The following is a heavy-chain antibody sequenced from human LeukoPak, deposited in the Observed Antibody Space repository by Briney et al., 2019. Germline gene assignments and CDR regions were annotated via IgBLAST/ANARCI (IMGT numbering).Heavy chain of an antibody. CDR1: GFTFSDYY. J-gene: IGHJ4*02. V-gene: IGHV3-11*01. Sequence: GSLRLSCAASGFTFSDYYMSWIRQAPGKGLEWVSYISSSGSTIYYADSVKGRFTISRDNAKNSLYLQMNSLRAEDTAVYYCARESSPGIAVDYWGQGTLVTVSS. CDR2: ISSSGSTI. CDR3: ARESSPGIAVDY. D-gene: IGHD6-13*01.